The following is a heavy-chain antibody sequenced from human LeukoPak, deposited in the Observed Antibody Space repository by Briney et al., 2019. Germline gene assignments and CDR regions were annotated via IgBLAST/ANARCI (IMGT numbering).Heavy chain of an antibody. Sequence: PSETLSLTCTVSGGSISSYYWSWIRQPPGKGLEWIGYIHYSGNTNYNPSLKSRVTISLDTSTNQFSLNLRSVTAADTAVFYCARITGDDYFDNWGQGTLVTVSS. V-gene: IGHV4-59*01. CDR3: ARITGDDYFDN. D-gene: IGHD1-1*01. J-gene: IGHJ4*02. CDR2: IHYSGNT. CDR1: GGSISSYY.